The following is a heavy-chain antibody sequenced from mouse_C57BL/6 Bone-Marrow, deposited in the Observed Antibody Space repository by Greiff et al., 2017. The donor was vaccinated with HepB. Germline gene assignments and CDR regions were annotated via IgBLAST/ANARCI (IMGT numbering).Heavy chain of an antibody. CDR3: ATPYYGRSYFDY. D-gene: IGHD1-1*01. V-gene: IGHV5-4*03. J-gene: IGHJ2*01. CDR2: ISDGGSYT. CDR1: GFTFSSYA. Sequence: EVKLVESGGGLVKPGGSLKISCAASGFTFSSYAMSWVRQTPEKRLEWVATISDGGSYTYYPDNVKGRFTISRDNAKNNLYLQMSHLKSEDTAMYYCATPYYGRSYFDYWGQGTTLTVSS.